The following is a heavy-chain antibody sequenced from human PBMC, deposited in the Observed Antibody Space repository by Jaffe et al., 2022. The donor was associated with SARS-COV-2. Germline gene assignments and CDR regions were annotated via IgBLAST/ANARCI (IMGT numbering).Heavy chain of an antibody. CDR1: GFTFSDYY. D-gene: IGHD6-13*01. CDR2: ISSSGSTI. J-gene: IGHJ6*03. Sequence: QVQLVESGGGLVKPGGSLRLSCAASGFTFSDYYMSWIRQAPGKGLEWVSYISSSGSTIYYADSVKGRFTISRDNAKNSLYLQMNSLRAEDTAVYYCARAGYSSSWYEKDAYYYYYYYMDVWGKGTTVTVSS. V-gene: IGHV3-11*01. CDR3: ARAGYSSSWYEKDAYYYYYYYMDV.